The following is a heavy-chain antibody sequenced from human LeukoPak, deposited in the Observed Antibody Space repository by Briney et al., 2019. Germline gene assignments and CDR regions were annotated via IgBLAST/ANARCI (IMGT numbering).Heavy chain of an antibody. J-gene: IGHJ4*02. CDR2: ISGSGGST. Sequence: GSLRLSCAASGFPFSSYAMSWVRQAPGKGLEWVSAISGSGGSTYYADSVKGRFTISRDNSKNTLYLQMNSLRAEDTAVYYCAKDLHYDILTGYFPYWGQGTLVTVSS. CDR3: AKDLHYDILTGYFPY. V-gene: IGHV3-23*01. CDR1: GFPFSSYA. D-gene: IGHD3-9*01.